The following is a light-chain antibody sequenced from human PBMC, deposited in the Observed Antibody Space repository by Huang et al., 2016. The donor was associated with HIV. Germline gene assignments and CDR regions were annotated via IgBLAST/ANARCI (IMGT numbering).Light chain of an antibody. J-gene: IGKJ2*01. CDR1: QDISNF. CDR3: QQYDSLPPYT. V-gene: IGKV1-33*01. Sequence: DIQMTQSPSSLSASVGDRVTITCQASQDISNFLNWYQQRPGKAPNLLIYDASNLQTGVTSRFSGAGSGTEFTLTISSLQPEDIATYYCQQYDSLPPYTFGQGTKLEIK. CDR2: DAS.